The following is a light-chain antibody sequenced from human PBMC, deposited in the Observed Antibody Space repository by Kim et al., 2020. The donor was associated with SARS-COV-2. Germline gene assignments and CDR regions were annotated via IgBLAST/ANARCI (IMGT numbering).Light chain of an antibody. V-gene: IGLV2-14*03. Sequence: GQSTTIPCSGTSSDVGDYDYVSWYQQHPDKAPKLIIYGVTKLPSGVSDRFSGSKSGNTASLTISGLQAEDEADYYCFSHTNTDTGVFGGGTQLTVL. CDR3: FSHTNTDTGV. J-gene: IGLJ3*02. CDR1: SSDVGDYDY. CDR2: GVT.